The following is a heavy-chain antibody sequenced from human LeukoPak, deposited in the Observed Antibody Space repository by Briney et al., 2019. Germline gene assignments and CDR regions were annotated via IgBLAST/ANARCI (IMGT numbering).Heavy chain of an antibody. D-gene: IGHD3-9*01. J-gene: IGHJ3*02. CDR3: ARLPPYDILTGGTFDI. Sequence: SETLSLTCSVSGGAIDNYYWSWIRQPPGKGLEWIGYIYYSGTTHYNPSFKSRVTMSVDTSKNEFSLKVNFVTAAETGMYYCARLPPYDILTGGTFDIWGQGTMVTVAS. V-gene: IGHV4-59*01. CDR1: GGAIDNYY. CDR2: IYYSGTT.